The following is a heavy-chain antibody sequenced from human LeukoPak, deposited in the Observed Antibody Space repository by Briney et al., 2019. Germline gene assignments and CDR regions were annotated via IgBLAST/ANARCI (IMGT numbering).Heavy chain of an antibody. CDR2: MYYTGTT. J-gene: IGHJ5*02. D-gene: IGHD5-12*01. CDR3: ARSVSAYAGRGWFDP. Sequence: SETLSLTCSVSGGSIRSLGYSWGWIRQPPGKGLEWIASMYYTGTTYYNPSLKSRVTTSVDTSKNQFSLNLTSVTAADTAVFYCARSVSAYAGRGWFDPWGQGTLVTVSS. CDR1: GGSIRSLGYS. V-gene: IGHV4-39*07.